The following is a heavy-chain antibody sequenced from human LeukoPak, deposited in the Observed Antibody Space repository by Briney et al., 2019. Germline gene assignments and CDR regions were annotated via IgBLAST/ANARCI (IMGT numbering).Heavy chain of an antibody. V-gene: IGHV4-59*01. CDR2: IYYSGST. Sequence: SETLSLTCTVSGGSISSYYWSWIRQPPGKGLEWIGYIYYSGSTNYNPSLKSRVTISVDTSKNQFSLKLSSVTASDTAVYYCARDVGYYFDYWGQGTLVTFSS. J-gene: IGHJ4*02. CDR1: GGSISSYY. CDR3: ARDVGYYFDY.